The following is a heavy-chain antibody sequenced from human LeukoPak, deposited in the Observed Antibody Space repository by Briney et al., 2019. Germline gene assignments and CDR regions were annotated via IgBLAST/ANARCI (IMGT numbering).Heavy chain of an antibody. D-gene: IGHD3-10*01. V-gene: IGHV3-23*01. CDR2: ISGSATRT. CDR3: AQAGQIRAIIPHYFDS. Sequence: GGSLRLSCAPSGFTFSSFPLTWVRQRPGKGLEWVSTISGSATRTYYADSVKGRFTISRDRSNSTLFLQLNSLRVEDTAVYYCAQAGQIRAIIPHYFDSWGQGTLVTVSS. J-gene: IGHJ4*02. CDR1: GFTFSSFP.